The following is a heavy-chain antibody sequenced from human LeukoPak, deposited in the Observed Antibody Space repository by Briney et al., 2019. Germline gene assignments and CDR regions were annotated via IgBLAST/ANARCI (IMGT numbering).Heavy chain of an antibody. Sequence: GGSLRLSCAASGFTFSSYAMSWVRQAPGKGLEWVSAISGSGGSTYYADSVKGRSTISRDNSKNTLYLQMNSLRAKDTAVYYCANLGGCDLLDIVVVVADSPGYWGQGTLVTVSS. CDR1: GFTFSSYA. D-gene: IGHD2-15*01. CDR2: ISGSGGST. V-gene: IGHV3-23*01. CDR3: ANLGGCDLLDIVVVVADSPGY. J-gene: IGHJ4*02.